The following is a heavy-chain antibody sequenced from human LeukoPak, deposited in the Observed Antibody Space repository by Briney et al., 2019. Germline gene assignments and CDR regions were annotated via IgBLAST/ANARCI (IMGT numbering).Heavy chain of an antibody. D-gene: IGHD2-8*01. CDR1: GYTFTYYY. CDR3: ARGMSDSEGFDY. V-gene: IGHV1-18*04. CDR2: ISAYNGNT. Sequence: ASVKVSCKASGYTFTYYYMHWVRQAPGQGLEWMGWISAYNGNTNYAQKLQGRVTMTTDTSTSTAYMELRSLRSDDTAVYYCARGMSDSEGFDYWGQGTLVTVSS. J-gene: IGHJ4*02.